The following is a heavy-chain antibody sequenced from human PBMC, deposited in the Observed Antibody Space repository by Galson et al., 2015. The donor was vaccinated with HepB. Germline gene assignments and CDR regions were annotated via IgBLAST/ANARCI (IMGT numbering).Heavy chain of an antibody. D-gene: IGHD4-23*01. CDR2: IIPIFGTA. CDR1: GGTFSSYA. CDR3: ARVVRWPYCFDY. V-gene: IGHV1-69*13. Sequence: SVKVSCKASGGTFSSYAISWVRQAPGQGLEWMGGIIPIFGTANYAQKFQGRVTITADESTSTAYMELSSLRSEDTAVYYCARVVRWPYCFDYWGQGTLVTVSS. J-gene: IGHJ4*02.